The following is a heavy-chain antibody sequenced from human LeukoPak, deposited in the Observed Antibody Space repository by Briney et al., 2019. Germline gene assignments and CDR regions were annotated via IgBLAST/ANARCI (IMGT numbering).Heavy chain of an antibody. CDR3: AKGLLSSSSAFDY. Sequence: GGSLRLSCAASGFTFSSYGMHWVRQAPGKGLEWVAFIRYDGSNKYYADSVKGRFTISRDNSKNTLYLQMNSLRAEDTAVYYCAKGLLSSSSAFDYWGQGTLVTVSS. V-gene: IGHV3-30*02. CDR2: IRYDGSNK. D-gene: IGHD6-6*01. J-gene: IGHJ4*02. CDR1: GFTFSSYG.